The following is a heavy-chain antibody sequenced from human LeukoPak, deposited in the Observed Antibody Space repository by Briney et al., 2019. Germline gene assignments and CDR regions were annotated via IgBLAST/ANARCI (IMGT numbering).Heavy chain of an antibody. D-gene: IGHD5-12*01. Sequence: SETLSLTCAVYGGSFSGYYWSWIRQPPGKGLEWIGEINHSGSTNYNPSLKSRVTISVDTSKNQFSLKLSSVTAADTAVYYCAKSHGVATIPDVWGKGTTVTVSS. CDR1: GGSFSGYY. J-gene: IGHJ6*04. CDR2: INHSGST. CDR3: AKSHGVATIPDV. V-gene: IGHV4-34*01.